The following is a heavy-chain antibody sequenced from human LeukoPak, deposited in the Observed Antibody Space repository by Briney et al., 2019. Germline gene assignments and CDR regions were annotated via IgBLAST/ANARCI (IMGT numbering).Heavy chain of an antibody. CDR1: GFTFSSYA. D-gene: IGHD6-19*01. J-gene: IGHJ5*02. Sequence: GGSLRLSCAASGFTFSSYAMSWVRQAPGKGLELVSAISGSGGSTYYADSVKGRFTISRDNSKNTVYLQMNSLRAEDTAVYYDAKARKQWLVLGWFDPWGQGALVTVSS. V-gene: IGHV3-23*01. CDR3: AKARKQWLVLGWFDP. CDR2: ISGSGGST.